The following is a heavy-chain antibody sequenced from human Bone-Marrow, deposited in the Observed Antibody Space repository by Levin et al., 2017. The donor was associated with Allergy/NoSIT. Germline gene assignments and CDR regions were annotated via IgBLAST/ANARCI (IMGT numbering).Heavy chain of an antibody. J-gene: IGHJ3*01. D-gene: IGHD3-3*01. CDR1: GFTFNFYW. Sequence: PGGSLRLSCAASGFTFNFYWLHWVRQAPGKGLEWVAGINGDGSSTTLADSVKGRVSISRDNTKRTLYLQMNSLRPDDTAIYFCTRVHGSGYLWEHDVFTFWGQGTTVTVSS. CDR3: TRVHGSGYLWEHDVFTF. V-gene: IGHV3-74*01. CDR2: INGDGSST.